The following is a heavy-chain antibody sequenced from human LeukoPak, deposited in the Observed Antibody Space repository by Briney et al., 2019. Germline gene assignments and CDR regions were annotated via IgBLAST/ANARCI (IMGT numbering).Heavy chain of an antibody. Sequence: GASVKVSCKASGYTFTSYAMNWVRQAPGQGLEWMGWINTNTGNPTYAQGFTGRFVFSLDTPVSTAYLQIGSLKAEDTAVYYCARVSGARTLLDSWGQGTLVTVSS. CDR1: GYTFTSYA. J-gene: IGHJ4*02. V-gene: IGHV7-4-1*01. CDR2: INTNTGNP. D-gene: IGHD3-10*01. CDR3: ARVSGARTLLDS.